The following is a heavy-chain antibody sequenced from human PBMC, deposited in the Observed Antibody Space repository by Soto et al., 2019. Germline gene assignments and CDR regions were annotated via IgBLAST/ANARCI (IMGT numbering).Heavy chain of an antibody. CDR3: ARVDLRRGRLLDV. CDR2: ISSSSSYI. V-gene: IGHV3-21*01. CDR1: GFTFSSYS. D-gene: IGHD6-25*01. J-gene: IGHJ6*02. Sequence: PGGSLRLSCAASGFTFSSYSMNWVRQAPGKGLEWVSSISSSSSYIYYADSVKGRFTISRDNAKNSLYLQMNSLRAEDTAVYYCARVDLRRGRLLDVWGQGTTVTVSS.